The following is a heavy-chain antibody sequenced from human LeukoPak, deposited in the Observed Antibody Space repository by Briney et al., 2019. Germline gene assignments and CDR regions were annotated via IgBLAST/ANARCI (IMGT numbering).Heavy chain of an antibody. CDR1: GGSINNYY. Sequence: SETLSLTCTVSGGSINNYYWSWIRQPPGKRLEWIGSIYYRGTTNYNPSLKGRVTMSLDTSRNQFSLRLTSVTAADTAVYSCARSDEYGSGSDWATPFDAFDIWGQGIMVTVSS. CDR2: IYYRGTT. CDR3: ARSDEYGSGSDWATPFDAFDI. V-gene: IGHV4-59*01. J-gene: IGHJ3*02. D-gene: IGHD3-10*01.